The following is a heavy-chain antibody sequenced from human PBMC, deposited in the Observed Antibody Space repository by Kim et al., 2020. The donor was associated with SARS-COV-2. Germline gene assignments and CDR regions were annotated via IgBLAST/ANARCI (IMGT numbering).Heavy chain of an antibody. V-gene: IGHV3-23*01. CDR3: AKDVQGGVYDYVWGSYRYTGDDAFDI. Sequence: GGSLRLSCAASGFTFSSYAMSWVRQAPGKGLEWVSAISGSGGSTYYADSVKGRFTISRDNSKNTLYLQMNSLRAEDTAVYYCAKDVQGGVYDYVWGSYRYTGDDAFDIWGQGTMVTVSS. J-gene: IGHJ3*02. D-gene: IGHD3-16*02. CDR1: GFTFSSYA. CDR2: ISGSGGST.